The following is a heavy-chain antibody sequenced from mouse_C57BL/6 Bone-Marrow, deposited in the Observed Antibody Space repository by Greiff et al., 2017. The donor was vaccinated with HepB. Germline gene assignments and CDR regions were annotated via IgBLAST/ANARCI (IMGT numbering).Heavy chain of an antibody. CDR3: TRRDYYGSGDYFDY. D-gene: IGHD1-1*01. CDR1: GYTFTDYE. Sequence: VQLQQSGAELVRPGASVTLSCKASGYTFTDYEMHWVKQTPVHGLEWIGAIDPETGGTAYNQKFKGKAILTADKSSSTAYMELRSLTSEDSAVYYCTRRDYYGSGDYFDYGGQGTTLTVSA. CDR2: IDPETGGT. V-gene: IGHV1-15*01. J-gene: IGHJ2*01.